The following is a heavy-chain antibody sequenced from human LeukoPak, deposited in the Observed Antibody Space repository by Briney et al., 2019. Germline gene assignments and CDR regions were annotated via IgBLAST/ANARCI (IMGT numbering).Heavy chain of an antibody. CDR1: GYTSTGYY. Sequence: ASVKVSCKASGYTSTGYYMHWVRQVPGQGLEWMGWINPNSGGTNYAQKFQGRVTMTRDTSISTAYMELSRLRSDDTAVYYCTILLYYDILTGYYSHFDYWGQGTLVTVSS. J-gene: IGHJ4*02. CDR2: INPNSGGT. V-gene: IGHV1-2*02. CDR3: TILLYYDILTGYYSHFDY. D-gene: IGHD3-9*01.